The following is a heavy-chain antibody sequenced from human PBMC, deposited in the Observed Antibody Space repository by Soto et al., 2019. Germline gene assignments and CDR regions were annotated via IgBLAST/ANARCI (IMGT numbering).Heavy chain of an antibody. J-gene: IGHJ4*02. CDR3: ARESGDLTSNFDY. CDR2: ISSTTNYI. D-gene: IGHD3-10*01. CDR1: GFTFSRYS. V-gene: IGHV3-21*01. Sequence: GGSLRLSCAASGFTFSRYSMNWVRQAPGKGLEWVSSISSTTNYIYYADSMKGRFTVSRDNAKNSVYLDMNSLSAEDTAVYYCARESGDLTSNFDYWGQGTLVTVSS.